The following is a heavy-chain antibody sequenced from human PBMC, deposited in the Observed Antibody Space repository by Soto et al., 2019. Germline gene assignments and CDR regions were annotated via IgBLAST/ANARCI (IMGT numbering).Heavy chain of an antibody. CDR1: GGTFSSYA. D-gene: IGHD2-2*02. Sequence: ASVKVSCKASGGTFSSYAISWVRQAPGQGLEWMGGIIPIFGTANYAQKFQGRVTITADESTSTAYMELSSLRSEDTAVYYCATQQKRIVPAAISTWFDPWGQGTLVTVSS. CDR2: IIPIFGTA. V-gene: IGHV1-69*13. J-gene: IGHJ5*02. CDR3: ATQQKRIVPAAISTWFDP.